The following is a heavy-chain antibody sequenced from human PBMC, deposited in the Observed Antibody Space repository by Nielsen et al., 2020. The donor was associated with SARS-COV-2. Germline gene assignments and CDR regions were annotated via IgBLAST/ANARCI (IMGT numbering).Heavy chain of an antibody. J-gene: IGHJ5*02. D-gene: IGHD3-10*01. V-gene: IGHV4-34*01. CDR3: ARGRRGTMVRGVIPWFDP. Sequence: RQAPGKGLEWIGEINHSGSTNYNPSLKSRVTISVGTSKNQFSLKLSSVTAADTAVYYCARGRRGTMVRGVIPWFDPWGQGTLVTVSS. CDR2: INHSGST.